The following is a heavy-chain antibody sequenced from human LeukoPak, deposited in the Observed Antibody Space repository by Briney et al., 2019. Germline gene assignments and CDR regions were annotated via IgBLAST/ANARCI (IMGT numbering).Heavy chain of an antibody. CDR2: ISYDGVVI. CDR3: ARDFSEGYSLDY. CDR1: GFTFRSYA. Sequence: GRSLRLFCAASGFTFRSYAIHWVRQAPGKGLEWVTFISYDGVVIYYADSVKGRFTISRDNSKNTVYLQMNSLRVEDTAVYYCARDFSEGYSLDYWGQGTLVTVSS. V-gene: IGHV3-30-3*01. D-gene: IGHD5-18*01. J-gene: IGHJ4*02.